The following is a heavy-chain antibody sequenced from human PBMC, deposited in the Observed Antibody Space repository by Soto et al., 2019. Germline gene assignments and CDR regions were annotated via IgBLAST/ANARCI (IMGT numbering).Heavy chain of an antibody. CDR2: ISGSGGST. CDR3: AKSDDILTGYYSDLRYYYYMDV. CDR1: GFTFSSYA. V-gene: IGHV3-23*01. Sequence: PGGSLRLSCAASGFTFSSYAMSWVRQAPGKGLEWVSAISGSGGSTYYADSVKGRFTISRDNSKNTLYLQMNSLRAEDTAVYYCAKSDDILTGYYSDLRYYYYMDVWGKGTTVTVSS. D-gene: IGHD3-9*01. J-gene: IGHJ6*03.